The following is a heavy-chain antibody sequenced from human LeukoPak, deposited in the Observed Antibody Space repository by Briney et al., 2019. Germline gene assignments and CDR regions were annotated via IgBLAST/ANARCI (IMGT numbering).Heavy chain of an antibody. CDR1: GFTFSQYE. CDR3: AKDIIPIAVAFSAFDI. V-gene: IGHV3-48*03. Sequence: GGSLRLSCAASGFTFSQYEMNWVRQAPGKGLEWIAYIGVSDETKYYADSVKGRFTISRDNAKNSLYLQMNSLRAEDTALYYCAKDIIPIAVAFSAFDIWGQGTMVTVSS. D-gene: IGHD6-19*01. J-gene: IGHJ3*02. CDR2: IGVSDETK.